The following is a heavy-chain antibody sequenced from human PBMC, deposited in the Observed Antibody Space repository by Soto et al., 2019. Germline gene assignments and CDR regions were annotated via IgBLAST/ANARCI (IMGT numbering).Heavy chain of an antibody. Sequence: VASVKVSCKASGGTFSSYAISWVRQAPGQGLEWMGGIIPIFGTANYAQKFQGRVTITADESTSTAYMELSSLRSEDTAVYYCARPYSSSWYTYLDYWGQGTLVTVSS. CDR1: GGTFSSYA. CDR3: ARPYSSSWYTYLDY. V-gene: IGHV1-69*13. D-gene: IGHD6-13*01. J-gene: IGHJ4*02. CDR2: IIPIFGTA.